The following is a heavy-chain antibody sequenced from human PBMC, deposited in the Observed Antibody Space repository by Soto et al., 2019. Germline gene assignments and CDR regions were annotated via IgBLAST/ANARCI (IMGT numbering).Heavy chain of an antibody. J-gene: IGHJ4*02. D-gene: IGHD3-22*01. CDR3: ARSPYYYDTGCYLY. CDR2: ISSSSSTI. V-gene: IGHV3-48*02. Sequence: EVQLVESGGGLVQPGGSLRLSCAASGFTFSSYSMNWVRQAPGKGLEWVSYISSSSSTIYYADSVKGRFTISRDNAKNSLYLQMNSLRDEDTAVYYCARSPYYYDTGCYLYWGQGTLVTVSS. CDR1: GFTFSSYS.